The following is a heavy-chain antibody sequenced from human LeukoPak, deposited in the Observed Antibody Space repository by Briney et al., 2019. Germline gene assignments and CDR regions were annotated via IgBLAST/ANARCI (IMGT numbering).Heavy chain of an antibody. Sequence: SETLSLTCTVSGGSISSGSYYWSWIRQPTGKGLEWIGRIYTSGSTNYNPSLKSRVTISVDTSKNQFSLKLSSVTAADTAVYYCARGLYGDYGDYWGQGTLVTVSS. D-gene: IGHD4-17*01. CDR1: GGSISSGSYY. V-gene: IGHV4-61*02. CDR3: ARGLYGDYGDY. CDR2: IYTSGST. J-gene: IGHJ4*02.